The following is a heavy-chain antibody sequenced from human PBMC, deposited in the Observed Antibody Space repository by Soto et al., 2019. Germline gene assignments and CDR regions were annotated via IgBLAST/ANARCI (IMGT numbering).Heavy chain of an antibody. Sequence: QVHLVQSGAEVTKAGSSVKVSCKASGGTFSSHAFSWVRQAPGQGLEWVGVINPIFEAANYAQEFQVRVTIATDESTVTVILELNHLPSDGTGIYISAIGDRASLIGNTWGPGTQVTVS. CDR2: INPIFEAA. CDR3: AIGDRASLIGNT. J-gene: IGHJ5*02. CDR1: GGTFSSHA. V-gene: IGHV1-69*01.